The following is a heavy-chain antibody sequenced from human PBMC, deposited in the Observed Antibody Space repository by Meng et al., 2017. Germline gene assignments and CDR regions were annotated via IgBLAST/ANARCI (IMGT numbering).Heavy chain of an antibody. J-gene: IGHJ4*01. CDR2: ISSNGGST. V-gene: IGHV3-64*01. D-gene: IGHD2-15*01. CDR1: GFTFSSYA. Sequence: GGSLRLSCAASGFTFSSYAMHWVRQAPGKGLEYVSAISSNGGSTYYANSVKGRFTISRDNSKNTLYLQMGSLRAEDMAVYYCARYACSGGSCYADYWGHGTLITVSS. CDR3: ARYACSGGSCYADY.